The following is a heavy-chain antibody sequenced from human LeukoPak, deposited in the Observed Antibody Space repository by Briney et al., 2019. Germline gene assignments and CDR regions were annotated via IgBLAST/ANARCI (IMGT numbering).Heavy chain of an antibody. D-gene: IGHD3-3*01. CDR3: AKGGSPFDTSGYHTDY. CDR1: GFTFSSYW. Sequence: GGFLRLSCAASGFTFSSYWMHWVRQAPGKGVEWVSAISGSGGSTYYADSVKGRFTISRDNSKNTLYLQMNSLRAEDTAVYYCAKGGSPFDTSGYHTDYWGQGTLVTVSS. J-gene: IGHJ4*02. V-gene: IGHV3-23*01. CDR2: ISGSGGST.